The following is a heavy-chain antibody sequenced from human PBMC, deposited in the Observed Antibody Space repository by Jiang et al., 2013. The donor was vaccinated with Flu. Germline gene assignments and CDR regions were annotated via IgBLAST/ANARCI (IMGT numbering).Heavy chain of an antibody. CDR2: IYPDDSDT. Sequence: GAEVKKPGESLKISCKGSGYSFTNYWIGWVRQMPGKGLEWMGLIYPDDSDTRYSPSFQGQVTISVDKSISTAYLQWSSLKASNTAMYYCARRSQYRGSYLGSDYWGQGTLVTVSS. CDR3: ARRSQYRGSYLGSDY. V-gene: IGHV5-51*01. D-gene: IGHD1-26*01. CDR1: GYSFTNYW. J-gene: IGHJ4*02.